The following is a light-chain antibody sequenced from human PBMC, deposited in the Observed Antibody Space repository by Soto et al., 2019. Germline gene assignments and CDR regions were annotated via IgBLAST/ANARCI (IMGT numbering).Light chain of an antibody. J-gene: IGLJ2*01. CDR2: DVS. Sequence: QSALTQPAAVSGSPGQSITISCTGTSSDVGAYNYVSWYQQHPGKAPKLMIYDVSNRPSGVSTRFGGSKSGNTASLTISGLPAEDEVDYYCSSYTSSSTLVFGGGTKLTVL. CDR1: SSDVGAYNY. CDR3: SSYTSSSTLV. V-gene: IGLV2-14*03.